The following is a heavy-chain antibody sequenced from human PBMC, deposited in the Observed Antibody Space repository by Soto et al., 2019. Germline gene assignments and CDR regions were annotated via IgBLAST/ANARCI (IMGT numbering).Heavy chain of an antibody. D-gene: IGHD3-3*01. V-gene: IGHV3-48*01. CDR3: ARTTYDFWSGYYTANWFDP. Sequence: GGSLRLSCAASGFTFSSYSMNWVRQAPGKGLEWVSYISSSSSTTYYADSVKGRFTISRDNAKNSLYLQMNSLRAEDTAVFYCARTTYDFWSGYYTANWFDPWGQGTLVTVSS. J-gene: IGHJ5*02. CDR2: ISSSSSTT. CDR1: GFTFSSYS.